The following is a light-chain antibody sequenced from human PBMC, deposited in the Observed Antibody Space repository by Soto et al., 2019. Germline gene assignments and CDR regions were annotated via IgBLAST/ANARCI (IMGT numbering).Light chain of an antibody. CDR1: SSDVGGYNY. CDR3: SSYTSSSTAVV. CDR2: DVS. V-gene: IGLV2-14*01. J-gene: IGLJ2*01. Sequence: QSALTQPASVSRSPGQSITISCTGTSSDVGGYNYVSWYQQHPGKAPKLMIYDVSNRPSGVSNRFSGSKSGNTASLTISGLQAEDEADYYCSSYTSSSTAVVFGGGTKLTLL.